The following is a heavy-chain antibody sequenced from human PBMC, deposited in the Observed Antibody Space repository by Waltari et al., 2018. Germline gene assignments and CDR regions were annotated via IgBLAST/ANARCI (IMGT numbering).Heavy chain of an antibody. CDR3: AGGRAYCSSTSCYVYYMDV. V-gene: IGHV1-2*02. CDR1: GYTFTGYY. D-gene: IGHD2-2*01. CDR2: INPNSGGT. Sequence: QVQLVQSVAEVKKPGASVKVSCKASGYTFTGYYMHWVRQAPGQGLEWMGWINPNSGGTNYAQKFQGRVTMTRDTSISTAYMERSRLRSDDTAVYYCAGGRAYCSSTSCYVYYMDVWGKGTTVTVSS. J-gene: IGHJ6*03.